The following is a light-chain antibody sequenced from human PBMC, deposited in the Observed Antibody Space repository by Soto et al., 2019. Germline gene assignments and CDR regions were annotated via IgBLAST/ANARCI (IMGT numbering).Light chain of an antibody. V-gene: IGLV7-46*01. CDR2: NTS. Sequence: QAVVTQAPSLTGSPGGTVTLTCGSSTGTVTSGHYPYWFHQKPGQAPRTLVYNTSDKHSWTPARFSGSLLGGKAALTLSGAQPEDEADFYCLLSYSGARVFGGGTKLTVL. CDR3: LLSYSGARV. CDR1: TGTVTSGHY. J-gene: IGLJ3*02.